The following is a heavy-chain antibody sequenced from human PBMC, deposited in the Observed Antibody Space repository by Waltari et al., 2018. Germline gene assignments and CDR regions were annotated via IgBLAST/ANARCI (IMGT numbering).Heavy chain of an antibody. J-gene: IGHJ5*02. Sequence: EVQRVASGGGLIQPGGSRRLSCASYGFTGSSNYTSWVREAPGKGLEWVSFIYSVGSTYYADSVKGRFTISRDNSKNTLYLQMNSLRAEDTAVYYCASGDGSGGPLGPWGQGTLVTVSS. D-gene: IGHD2-15*01. CDR2: IYSVGST. CDR1: GFTGSSNY. CDR3: ASGDGSGGPLGP. V-gene: IGHV3-53*01.